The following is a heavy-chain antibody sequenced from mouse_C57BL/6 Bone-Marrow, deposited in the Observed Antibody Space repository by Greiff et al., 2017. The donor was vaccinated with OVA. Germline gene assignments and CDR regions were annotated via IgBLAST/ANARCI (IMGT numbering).Heavy chain of an antibody. CDR2: IHPNSGST. Sequence: VQLQQSGAELVKPGASVKLSCKASGYTFTSYWMHWVKQRPGQGLEWIGMIHPNSGSTNYNEKIKSKATLTVDKSSSTAYMQLSSLTSEDSAVYYCARSDGYDRAWFAYWGQGTLVTVSA. J-gene: IGHJ3*01. D-gene: IGHD2-2*01. CDR1: GYTFTSYW. CDR3: ARSDGYDRAWFAY. V-gene: IGHV1-64*01.